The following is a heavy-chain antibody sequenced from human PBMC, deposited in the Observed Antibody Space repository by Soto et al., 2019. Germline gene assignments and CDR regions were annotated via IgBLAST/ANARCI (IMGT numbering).Heavy chain of an antibody. V-gene: IGHV4-59*01. CDR3: ARGRDSSGYYYPRAYFDY. CDR1: GGSISSYY. Sequence: SETLSLTCTVSGGSISSYYWSWIRQPPGKGLEWIGYIYYSGSTNYNPSLKSRVTISVDTPKNQFSLKLSSVTAADTAVYYCARGRDSSGYYYPRAYFDYWGQGTLVTVSS. CDR2: IYYSGST. J-gene: IGHJ4*02. D-gene: IGHD3-22*01.